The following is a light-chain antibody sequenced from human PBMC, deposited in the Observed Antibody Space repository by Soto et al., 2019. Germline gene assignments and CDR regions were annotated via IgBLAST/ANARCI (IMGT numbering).Light chain of an antibody. CDR1: QSVNSNF. V-gene: IGKV3-20*01. Sequence: EIVLTQSQSTLSLSPGERSTLSCISSQSVNSNFLAWYQQKPGQAPRLLISGASNRATGIPDRFSGSGSGTDFTLTISRLEPEDFAVYYCQQYGNSPRTFGQGTKVDIK. J-gene: IGKJ1*01. CDR2: GAS. CDR3: QQYGNSPRT.